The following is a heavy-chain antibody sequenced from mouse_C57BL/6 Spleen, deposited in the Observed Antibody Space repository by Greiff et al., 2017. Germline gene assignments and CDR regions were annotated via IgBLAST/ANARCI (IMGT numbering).Heavy chain of an antibody. CDR3: ASPYPPFAY. V-gene: IGHV5-9*01. J-gene: IGHJ2*01. Sequence: EVKLMESGGGLVKPGGSLKLSCAASGFTFSSYTMSWVRQTPEQRLEWVATISGGGGNTYYPDSVKGRFTISRDNAKNTLYLQMSSLMSEYTALYYCASPYPPFAYWGQGTTLTVSS. CDR1: GFTFSSYT. CDR2: ISGGGGNT.